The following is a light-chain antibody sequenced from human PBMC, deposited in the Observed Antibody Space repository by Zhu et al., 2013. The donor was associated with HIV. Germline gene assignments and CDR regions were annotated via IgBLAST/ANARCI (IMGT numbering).Light chain of an antibody. Sequence: EVGMTQSPATLSVSLGERVTLSCRASQSISRNLGWYQQKPGQAPRLLIYDSSIRATGVPARFSGSGSGTDFSLTITSLQSEDFAVYYCQQYNKWPPITFGQGTRLEIK. CDR3: QQYNKWPPIT. CDR2: DSS. V-gene: IGKV3-15*01. CDR1: QSISRN. J-gene: IGKJ5*01.